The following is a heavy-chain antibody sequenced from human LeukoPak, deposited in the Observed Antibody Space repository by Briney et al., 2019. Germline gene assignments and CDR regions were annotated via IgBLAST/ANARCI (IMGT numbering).Heavy chain of an antibody. Sequence: SVKVSCKASGGTFSSYAISWVRQAPGQGLEWMGGIIPIFGTANYAQKFQGRVTITTDESTSTAYMELSSLRSEDTAVYYCARNWNYENWFDPWGQGTLVTVSS. V-gene: IGHV1-69*05. J-gene: IGHJ5*02. CDR2: IIPIFGTA. CDR3: ARNWNYENWFDP. CDR1: GGTFSSYA. D-gene: IGHD1-7*01.